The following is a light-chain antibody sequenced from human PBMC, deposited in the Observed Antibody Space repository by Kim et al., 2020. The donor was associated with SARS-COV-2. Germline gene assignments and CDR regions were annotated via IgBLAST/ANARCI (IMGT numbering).Light chain of an antibody. J-gene: IGLJ1*01. V-gene: IGLV1-40*03. Sequence: VPIPCTGSSSNIGAGYDVHWYQQVPGTPPKLLIYGSDNRLSGVPDRFSASKSGASATLAITGLRAEDEADYYCQSYDRSLSVLYVFGTGTKVTVL. CDR3: QSYDRSLSVLYV. CDR1: SSNIGAGYD. CDR2: GSD.